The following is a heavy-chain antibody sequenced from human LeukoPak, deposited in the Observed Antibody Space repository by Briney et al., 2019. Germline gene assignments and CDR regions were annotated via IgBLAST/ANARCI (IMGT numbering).Heavy chain of an antibody. J-gene: IGHJ4*02. D-gene: IGHD1-26*01. CDR1: GFTFSRYT. CDR3: PRGSEWDLLGSCDY. Sequence: GGSLRLSCAASGFTFSRYTMNWVRQAPGKGLEWVSYISGSGSTKYYADSVKGRFTISRDNAKNSLYLQMNSLRAEDTAVYYCPRGSEWDLLGSCDYWGQGTLVTVSS. CDR2: ISGSGSTK. V-gene: IGHV3-48*04.